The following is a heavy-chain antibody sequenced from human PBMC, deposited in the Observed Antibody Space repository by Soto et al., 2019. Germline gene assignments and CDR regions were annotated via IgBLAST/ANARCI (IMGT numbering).Heavy chain of an antibody. V-gene: IGHV3-30-3*01. CDR3: ARDLVRGPPGY. CDR2: ISYDGSNK. J-gene: IGHJ4*02. D-gene: IGHD3-10*01. Sequence: QLGGSLRLSCAASGFTFSSYAMHWVRQAPGKGLEWVAVISYDGSNKYYADSVKGRFTISRDNSKNTLYLQMNSLRAEDTAVYYCARDLVRGPPGYWGQGTLVTVSS. CDR1: GFTFSSYA.